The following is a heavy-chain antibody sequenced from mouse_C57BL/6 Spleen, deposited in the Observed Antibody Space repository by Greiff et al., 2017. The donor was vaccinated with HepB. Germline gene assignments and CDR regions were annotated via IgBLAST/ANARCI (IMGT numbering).Heavy chain of an antibody. J-gene: IGHJ4*01. CDR3: ARGGITTRGNYYAMDY. Sequence: VQVVESGPGLVQPSQSLSITCTVSGFSLTSYGVHWVRQSPGKGLEWLGVIWSGGSTDYNAAFISRLSISKDNSKSQVFFKMNSLQADDTAIYYCARGGITTRGNYYAMDYWGQGTSVTVSS. D-gene: IGHD2-4*01. CDR2: IWSGGST. CDR1: GFSLTSYG. V-gene: IGHV2-2*01.